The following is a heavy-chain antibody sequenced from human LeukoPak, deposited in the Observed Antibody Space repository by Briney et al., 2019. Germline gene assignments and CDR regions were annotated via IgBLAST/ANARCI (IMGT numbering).Heavy chain of an antibody. Sequence: GGSLRLSCAASGFTFSSYSMNWVRQAPGKGLEWVSYISSSSSAIYYADSVKGRFTISRDNAKNSLYLQMNSLGAADTAVYYCAREGYWGQGTLVTVSS. CDR1: GFTFSSYS. CDR3: AREGY. V-gene: IGHV3-48*01. CDR2: ISSSSSAI. J-gene: IGHJ4*02.